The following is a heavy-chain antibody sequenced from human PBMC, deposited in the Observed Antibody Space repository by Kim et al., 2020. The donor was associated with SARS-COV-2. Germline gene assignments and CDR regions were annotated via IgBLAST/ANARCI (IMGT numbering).Heavy chain of an antibody. CDR1: GFSLKTSGVG. CDR3: ARRRPDFWNNYYDY. Sequence: SGPTLVNPTQTLTLTCTFSGFSLKTSGVGVGWIRQPPGKALEWLALIYWDDDERYSPSLKNRLTITKDTSKNQVVLTMTNMDPVDTATYYCARRRPDFWNNYYDYWGQGTLVTVSS. J-gene: IGHJ4*02. D-gene: IGHD3-3*01. CDR2: IYWDDDE. V-gene: IGHV2-5*02.